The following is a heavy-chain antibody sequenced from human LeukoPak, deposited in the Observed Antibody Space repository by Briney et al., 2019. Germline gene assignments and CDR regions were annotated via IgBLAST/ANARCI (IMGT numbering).Heavy chain of an antibody. CDR1: GYTFTSYG. J-gene: IGHJ4*02. Sequence: ASVKVSCRASGYTFTSYGISWVRQAPGQGLEWMEWISAYNGNTNYAQKLQGRVTMTTDTSTTTAYMELRSLTSDDTAVYYCARGGSGWSRDYWGQGTLVTVSS. D-gene: IGHD6-19*01. CDR2: ISAYNGNT. CDR3: ARGGSGWSRDY. V-gene: IGHV1-18*01.